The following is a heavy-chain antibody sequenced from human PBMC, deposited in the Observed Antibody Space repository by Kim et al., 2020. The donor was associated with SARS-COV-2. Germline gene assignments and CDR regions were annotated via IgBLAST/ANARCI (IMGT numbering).Heavy chain of an antibody. V-gene: IGHV3-30*04. CDR1: GFTFSRVG. D-gene: IGHD5-12*01. CDR3: VRDVWADVEVDWYF. Sequence: GGSLRLSCAASGFTFSRVGMHWVRQAPGKGLEWVAFISKDGMNEKYADSVHGRFTISRDSAASTLSLEMTSLRRGDTAVYYCVRDVWADVEVDWYF. CDR2: ISKDGMNE. J-gene: IGHJ2*01.